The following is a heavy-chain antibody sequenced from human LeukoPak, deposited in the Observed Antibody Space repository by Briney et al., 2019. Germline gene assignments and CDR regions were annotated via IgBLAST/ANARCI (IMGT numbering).Heavy chain of an antibody. CDR2: ISSSSSTI. V-gene: IGHV3-48*01. J-gene: IGHJ4*02. CDR1: RFTFSNYS. Sequence: PGGSLRPSCAASRFTFSNYSMNWVRQAPGKGLEWISYISSSSSTIYYADSVKGRFIISRDNAKNSLYLQMNSLRAEDTAVYYCARGSAVAGTFVYWGQGTLVTVSS. D-gene: IGHD6-19*01. CDR3: ARGSAVAGTFVY.